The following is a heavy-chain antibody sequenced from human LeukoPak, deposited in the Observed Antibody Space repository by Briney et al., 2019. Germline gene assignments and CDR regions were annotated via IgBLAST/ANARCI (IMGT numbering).Heavy chain of an antibody. Sequence: PGGSLRLSCAASGFTFSSYAMSWIRQPPGKGLEWIGEINHSGSTNYNPSLKSRVTISVDTSKNQFSLKLSSVTAADTAVYYCARVGSTMVRGAYYYYYYYMDVWGKGTTVTVSS. CDR1: GFTFSSYA. CDR2: INHSGST. V-gene: IGHV4-34*01. CDR3: ARVGSTMVRGAYYYYYYYMDV. J-gene: IGHJ6*03. D-gene: IGHD3-10*01.